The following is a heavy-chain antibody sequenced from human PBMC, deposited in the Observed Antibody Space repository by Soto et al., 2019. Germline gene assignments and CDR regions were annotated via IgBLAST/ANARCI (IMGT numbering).Heavy chain of an antibody. CDR2: ISSSGSTI. CDR3: AGPGDWRPNYYYYYYMDV. J-gene: IGHJ6*03. CDR1: GFTFSDYY. D-gene: IGHD2-21*02. V-gene: IGHV3-11*01. Sequence: GGSLRLSCAASGFTFSDYYMSWIRQAPGKGLEWVSYISSSGSTIYYADSVKGRFTISRDNAKNSLYLQMNSLRAEDTAVYYCAGPGDWRPNYYYYYYMDVWGKGTTVTVSS.